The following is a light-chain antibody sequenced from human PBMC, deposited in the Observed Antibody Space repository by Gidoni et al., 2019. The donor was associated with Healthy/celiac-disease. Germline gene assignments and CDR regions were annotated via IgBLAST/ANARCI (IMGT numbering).Light chain of an antibody. CDR3: QQYGSSPPIT. CDR1: QSVSSSY. J-gene: IGKJ5*01. CDR2: GAS. V-gene: IGKV3-20*01. Sequence: EIVLTQSPGTLSFSPGERATLSCRASQSVSSSYLAWYQQKPGKAPRLLLYGASSMATGIPDRFSGSVSGTDFTLTISRLEPEDFAVYYCQQYGSSPPITFGQGIRLEIK.